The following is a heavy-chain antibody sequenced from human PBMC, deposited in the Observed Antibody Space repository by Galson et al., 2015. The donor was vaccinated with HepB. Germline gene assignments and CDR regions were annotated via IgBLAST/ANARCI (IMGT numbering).Heavy chain of an antibody. D-gene: IGHD6-19*01. V-gene: IGHV4-59*01. CDR3: TSDRGPFTSGRRAFDI. J-gene: IGHJ3*02. CDR1: GDFITSYY. Sequence: QFPSNADSGDFITSYYTWWRRPPAGRRLGWIGYVYNSGSTNSDPTLKGRVTLSVDTAKNPFSLKLRSVTAADTAVYYCTSDRGPFTSGRRAFDIWGQGTMVTVSS. CDR2: VYNSGST.